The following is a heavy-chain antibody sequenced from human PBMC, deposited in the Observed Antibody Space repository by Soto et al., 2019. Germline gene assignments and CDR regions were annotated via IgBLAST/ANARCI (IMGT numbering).Heavy chain of an antibody. CDR3: ARGRAGYGGWGVGFGMDV. CDR1: GGSFSGYY. D-gene: IGHD5-12*01. CDR2: INHSEST. Sequence: QVQLQQSGAGLLKPSETLSLTCAVYGGSFSGYYWSWIRQPPGKGLEWIGEINHSESTNYVPSLKRRVTISLDTSKNQFSLKLNSVTAADTAVYYCARGRAGYGGWGVGFGMDVWGQGTTVTVSS. J-gene: IGHJ6*02. V-gene: IGHV4-34*01.